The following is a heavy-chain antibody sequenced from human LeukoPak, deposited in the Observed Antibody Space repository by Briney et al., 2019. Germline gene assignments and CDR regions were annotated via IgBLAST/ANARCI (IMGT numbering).Heavy chain of an antibody. CDR2: LYYSGTT. J-gene: IGHJ4*02. Sequence: GSLRLSCVVSGITLSNYGMSWVRQAPGKGLEWIGGLYYSGTTYYNPSLKSRVTVSLDTSRNQFSLKLSSVTAADTAVYYCAFWSTYYSGSGEYNWGQGTLVTVSS. D-gene: IGHD3-3*01. CDR3: AFWSTYYSGSGEYN. CDR1: GITLSNYG. V-gene: IGHV4-39*07.